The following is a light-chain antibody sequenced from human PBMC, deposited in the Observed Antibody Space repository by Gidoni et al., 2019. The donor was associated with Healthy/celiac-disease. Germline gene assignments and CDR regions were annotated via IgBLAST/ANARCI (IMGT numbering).Light chain of an antibody. CDR1: QSVLYSSNNKNY. V-gene: IGKV4-1*01. Sequence: VSLGERATINCKSSQSVLYSSNNKNYLAWYQQKPGQPPKLLIYWASTRESGVPDRFSGSGSGTDFTLTISSLQAEDVAVYYCQQYYSTPPTFXPXTKVDIK. CDR2: WAS. J-gene: IGKJ3*01. CDR3: QQYYSTPPT.